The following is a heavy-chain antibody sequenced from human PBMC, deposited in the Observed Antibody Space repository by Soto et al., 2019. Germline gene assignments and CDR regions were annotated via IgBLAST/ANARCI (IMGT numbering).Heavy chain of an antibody. J-gene: IGHJ4*02. CDR3: ERAGYCSGGTCFHGNCDY. Sequence: QVQLVQSGAEVKRPGASVKVSCKASGYTFTTYYMHWVRQAPGQGLEWLGIINPNGGSTTYAQKFRGRVTMTRDTSTSTVYLELSSLRSEDSAVYYCERAGYCSGGTCFHGNCDYWGQGTLVTVSA. D-gene: IGHD2-15*01. CDR2: INPNGGST. CDR1: GYTFTTYY. V-gene: IGHV1-46*01.